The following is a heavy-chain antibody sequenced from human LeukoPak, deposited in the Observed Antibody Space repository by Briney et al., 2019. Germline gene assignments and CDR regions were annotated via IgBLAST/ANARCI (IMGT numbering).Heavy chain of an antibody. Sequence: GGSLRLSCAASGFTFSSYSMHWVRQAPGKGLEWVSSISSSSSYIYYADSVKGRFTISRDNAKNSLYLQMNSLRAEDTAVYYCARMYSSSPGVVDYWGQGTLVTVSS. J-gene: IGHJ4*02. CDR3: ARMYSSSPGVVDY. V-gene: IGHV3-21*01. CDR1: GFTFSSYS. CDR2: ISSSSSYI. D-gene: IGHD6-6*01.